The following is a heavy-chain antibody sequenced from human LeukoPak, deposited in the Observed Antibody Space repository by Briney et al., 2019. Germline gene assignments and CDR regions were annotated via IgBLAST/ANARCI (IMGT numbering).Heavy chain of an antibody. D-gene: IGHD1-26*01. V-gene: IGHV3-66*01. CDR3: ASSIPLGATDY. CDR1: GFTVSSNY. CDR2: IYSGGST. Sequence: GGSLRLSCAASGFTVSSNYMSWVRQAPGKGLEWVSVIYSGGSTYYADSVKGRFTISRDNPKNTLYLQMNSLRAEDTAVYYCASSIPLGATDYWGQGTLVTVSS. J-gene: IGHJ4*02.